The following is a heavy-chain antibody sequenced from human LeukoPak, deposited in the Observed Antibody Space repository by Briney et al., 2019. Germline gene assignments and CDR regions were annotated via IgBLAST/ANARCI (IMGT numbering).Heavy chain of an antibody. V-gene: IGHV1-2*06. CDR3: ARHILQLGLGRFGDAFDI. CDR1: GYTFTGYY. Sequence: GASVKVSCKASGYTFTGYYMHWVRQAPGQGLEWMGRINPNSGGTDYAQKFQGRVTMTRDTSISTAYMDLSRLRSEDTAVYYCARHILQLGLGRFGDAFDIWGQGKTVTVSS. D-gene: IGHD6-13*01. J-gene: IGHJ3*02. CDR2: INPNSGGT.